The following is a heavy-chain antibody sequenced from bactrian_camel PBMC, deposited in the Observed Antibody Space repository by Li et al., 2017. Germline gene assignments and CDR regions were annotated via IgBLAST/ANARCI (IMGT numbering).Heavy chain of an antibody. CDR2: IYSGGGSR. D-gene: IGHD6*01. CDR1: GNIDDSIV. Sequence: VQLVESGGGSVQAGGSLTLSCAASGNIDDSIVMAWFRQSPGKKREGVASIYSGGGSRYYADSVKGRFTISVDNAKNPVMVYLKMPTLKPDDTAMYYCAAGSWVAGTLDEHDYVHWGQGTQVTVS. J-gene: IGHJ4*01. V-gene: IGHV3S54*01. CDR3: AAGSWVAGTLDEHDYVH.